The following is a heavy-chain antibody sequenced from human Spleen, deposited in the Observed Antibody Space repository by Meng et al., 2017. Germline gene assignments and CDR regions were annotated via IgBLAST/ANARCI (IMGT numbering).Heavy chain of an antibody. V-gene: IGHV4-39*01. J-gene: IGHJ5*02. CDR1: GGSSSTSGDY. Sequence: HPQLQESGPGLVRPSEALSLTCSVPGGSSSTSGDYWGWIRQPPGKGLEWIGSIGHSGFTYYTPSLKSRVTVSIDTSRNQFSLWLTSVTAADTAVYYCVRSSAWVRTGFDPWGQGTLVTVSS. D-gene: IGHD6-19*01. CDR2: IGHSGFT. CDR3: VRSSAWVRTGFDP.